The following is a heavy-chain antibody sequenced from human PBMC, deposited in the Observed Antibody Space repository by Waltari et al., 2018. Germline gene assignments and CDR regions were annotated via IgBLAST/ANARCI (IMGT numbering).Heavy chain of an antibody. CDR3: VRHWKRNGYRFDP. J-gene: IGHJ5*02. V-gene: IGHV4-39*01. D-gene: IGHD5-12*01. CDR1: GGSISRSSYY. Sequence: QLQLQESGPTLVKPSETLSLTCTVSGGSISRSSYYWGWIRQSPGKGLEWIGSIYYSWTTYYNPTLESRVTIAGDTSKNQFSLKLSSVTAADTAVYYCVRHWKRNGYRFDPWGQGTLVTVSS. CDR2: IYYSWTT.